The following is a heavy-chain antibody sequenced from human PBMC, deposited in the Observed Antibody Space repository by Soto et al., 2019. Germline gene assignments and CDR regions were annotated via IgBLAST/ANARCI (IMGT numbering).Heavy chain of an antibody. D-gene: IGHD5-18*01. CDR1: GGSIRSYY. Sequence: SETLSLSCSVSGGSIRSYYWSWIRQSPEKGLEWIGYFYHSGNSNYNPSLKSRVTISVDTSKNQLSLSLRSVTAADTAVYFCARISSVDPYGYVNGGLDVWGQGTTVTVSS. CDR3: ARISSVDPYGYVNGGLDV. J-gene: IGHJ6*02. CDR2: FYHSGNS. V-gene: IGHV4-59*01.